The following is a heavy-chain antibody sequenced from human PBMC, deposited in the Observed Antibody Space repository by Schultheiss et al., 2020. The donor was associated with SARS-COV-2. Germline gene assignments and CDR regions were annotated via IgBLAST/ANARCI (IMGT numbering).Heavy chain of an antibody. CDR3: TTGTPHYDSSGYYSILYYGMDV. J-gene: IGHJ6*02. CDR2: IKSKTDGGTT. CDR1: GFTFSNAW. D-gene: IGHD3-22*01. V-gene: IGHV3-15*01. Sequence: GGSLRLSCAASGFTFSNAWMSWVRQAPGKGLEWVGRIKSKTDGGTTDYAAPVKGRFTISRDDSKNTLYLQMNSLKTEDTAVYYCTTGTPHYDSSGYYSILYYGMDVWGQGTTVTVSS.